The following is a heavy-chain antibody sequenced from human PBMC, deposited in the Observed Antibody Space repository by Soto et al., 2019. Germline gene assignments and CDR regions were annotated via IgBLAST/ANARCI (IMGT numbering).Heavy chain of an antibody. CDR2: IIPIFGTA. CDR1: GGTFSSYA. D-gene: IGHD3-3*01. V-gene: IGHV1-69*13. Sequence: SVKVSCKASGGTFSSYAISWVRQAPGQGLEWMGGIIPIFGTANYAQKFQGRVTITADESTSTAYMELSSLRSEDTAVYYCARVYDFWSGYFSGAYFDYWGQGTLITVSS. J-gene: IGHJ4*02. CDR3: ARVYDFWSGYFSGAYFDY.